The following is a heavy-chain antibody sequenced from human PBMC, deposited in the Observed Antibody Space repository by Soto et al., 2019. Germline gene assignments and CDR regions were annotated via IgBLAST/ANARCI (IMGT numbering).Heavy chain of an antibody. CDR1: GFTFSSYA. V-gene: IGHV3-30-3*01. Sequence: GGSLRLSCAASGFTFSSYAMHWVRQAPGKGLEWVAVISYDGSNKYYADSVKGRFTISRDNSKNTLYLQMNSLRAEDTAVYYCARDDYSKPIRGDYYYGMDVWGQGTTVTVSS. CDR2: ISYDGSNK. D-gene: IGHD4-4*01. J-gene: IGHJ6*02. CDR3: ARDDYSKPIRGDYYYGMDV.